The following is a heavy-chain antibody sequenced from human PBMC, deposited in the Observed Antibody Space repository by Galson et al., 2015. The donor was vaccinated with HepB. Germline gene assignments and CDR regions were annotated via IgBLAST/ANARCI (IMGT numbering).Heavy chain of an antibody. CDR3: VKEGSWFGGDWFDP. J-gene: IGHJ5*02. CDR1: GFIFRHHA. D-gene: IGHD3-16*01. CDR2: INGRGSTR. Sequence: SLRLSCAGSGFIFRHHAMAWIRQAPGKGLEWVSGINGRGSTRSYSDAVKGRFSISRDNSKDTDFLQMDNLRAEDTAVYYCVKEGSWFGGDWFDPWGQGALVTVS. V-gene: IGHV3-23*01.